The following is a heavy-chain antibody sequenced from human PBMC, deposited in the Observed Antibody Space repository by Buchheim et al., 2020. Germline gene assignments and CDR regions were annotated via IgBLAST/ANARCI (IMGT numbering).Heavy chain of an antibody. CDR1: GFTFSSYS. D-gene: IGHD1-26*01. Sequence: EVQLVESGGGLVQPGGSLRLSCAASGFTFSSYSMNWVRQAPGKGLEWVSYISSSSSTIYYADSVKGRFTISRDNAKNSLYLEMNSLRAEDTAVYYCARGLTWELPHFDYWGQGTL. J-gene: IGHJ4*02. CDR3: ARGLTWELPHFDY. CDR2: ISSSSSTI. V-gene: IGHV3-48*01.